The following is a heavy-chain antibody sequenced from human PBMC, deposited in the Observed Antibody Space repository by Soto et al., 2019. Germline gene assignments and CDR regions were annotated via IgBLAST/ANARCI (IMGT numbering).Heavy chain of an antibody. Sequence: GGSLRLSCAASGFTFSSYAMRWVRQAPGKGLEWVAVISYDGNNKYYADSVKGRVTISRDNSKNTLYVQMNSLRGEDTAVYYCARGPSSLTRFDYWGQGTLVTVSS. V-gene: IGHV3-30-3*01. J-gene: IGHJ4*02. CDR3: ARGPSSLTRFDY. CDR2: ISYDGNNK. D-gene: IGHD2-2*01. CDR1: GFTFSSYA.